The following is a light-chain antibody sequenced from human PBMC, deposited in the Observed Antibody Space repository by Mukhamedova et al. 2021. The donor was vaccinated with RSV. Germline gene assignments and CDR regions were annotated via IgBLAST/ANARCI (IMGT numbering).Light chain of an antibody. Sequence: RVTITCRASQSISSWLAWYQQKPGKAPKLLIYKASSLESGVPSRFSGSGSGTEFTLTISSLQPDDFATYYCQQYNSYCTFGQGTK. CDR3: QQYNSYCT. CDR1: QSISSW. CDR2: KAS. V-gene: IGKV1-5*03. J-gene: IGKJ2*01.